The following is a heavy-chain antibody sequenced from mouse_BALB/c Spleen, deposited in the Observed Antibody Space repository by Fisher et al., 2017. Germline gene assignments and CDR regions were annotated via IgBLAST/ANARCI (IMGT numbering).Heavy chain of an antibody. V-gene: IGHV14-4*02. D-gene: IGHD2-4*01. CDR3: NRITSYWYFDV. Sequence: KFKGKATMTADTSSNTAYLQLSSLTSEDTAVYYCNRITSYWYFDVWGAGTTVTVSS. J-gene: IGHJ1*01.